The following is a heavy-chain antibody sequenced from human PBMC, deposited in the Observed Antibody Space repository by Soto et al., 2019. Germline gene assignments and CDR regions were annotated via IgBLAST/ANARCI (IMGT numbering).Heavy chain of an antibody. CDR2: INAGNGNT. CDR1: GYTFTSYA. J-gene: IGHJ4*02. Sequence: QVQLVQSGAEVKKPGASVKVSCKASGYTFTSYAMHWVRQAPGQRLEWMGWINAGNGNTKYSQKFQGRVTITRDTAASTAYMELSSLRSEDTAVYYCALTTVTTFSYFDYWGQGTLVTVSS. CDR3: ALTTVTTFSYFDY. V-gene: IGHV1-3*01. D-gene: IGHD4-17*01.